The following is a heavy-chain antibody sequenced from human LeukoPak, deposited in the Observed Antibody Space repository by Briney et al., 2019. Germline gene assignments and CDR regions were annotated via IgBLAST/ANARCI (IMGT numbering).Heavy chain of an antibody. V-gene: IGHV4-4*07. J-gene: IGHJ3*02. Sequence: SSETLSLTCTVSGGSISSYYWSWIRQPAGKGLEWIGRIYTSGSTNYNPSLKSRVTMSVDTSKNQFSLKLSSVTAADTAVCYCARDRPPTYYYDSSDAFDIWGQGTMVTVSS. D-gene: IGHD3-22*01. CDR2: IYTSGST. CDR3: ARDRPPTYYYDSSDAFDI. CDR1: GGSISSYY.